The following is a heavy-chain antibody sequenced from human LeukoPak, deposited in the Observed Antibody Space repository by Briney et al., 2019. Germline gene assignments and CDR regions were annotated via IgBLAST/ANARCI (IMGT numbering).Heavy chain of an antibody. V-gene: IGHV4-61*03. CDR3: ARSQNYYGSGDF. CDR1: GDSVSNGNYY. CDR2: IYYTGKT. Sequence: SETLSLTCTVSGDSVSNGNYYWSWLRQPPGKALEWIGYIYYTGKTYYNPSLEGRVTILVDTSRNHFSVKLSSVTAADTAVYYCARSQNYYGSGDFWSQGTLVTVSS. J-gene: IGHJ4*02. D-gene: IGHD3-10*01.